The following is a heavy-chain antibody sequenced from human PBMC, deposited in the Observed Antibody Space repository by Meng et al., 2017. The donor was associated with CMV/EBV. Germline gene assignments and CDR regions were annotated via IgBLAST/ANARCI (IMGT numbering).Heavy chain of an antibody. CDR3: ARGPRSPTIFGVVIRNYYYGMDV. CDR2: TYYRSKWYN. V-gene: IGHV6-1*01. Sequence: SQTLSLTCAISGDSVSSNSAAWNWIRQSPSRGLEWLGRTYYRSKWYNDYAVSVKSRITINPDTSKNQFSLQLNSVTPEDTAVYYCARGPRSPTIFGVVIRNYYYGMDVWGQGTTV. J-gene: IGHJ6*02. D-gene: IGHD3-3*01. CDR1: GDSVSSNSAA.